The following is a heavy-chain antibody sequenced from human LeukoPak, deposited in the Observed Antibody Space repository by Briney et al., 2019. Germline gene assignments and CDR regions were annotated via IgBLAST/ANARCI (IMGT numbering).Heavy chain of an antibody. D-gene: IGHD3/OR15-3a*01. CDR3: ARGGTGWDDAYFYYYYGMDV. V-gene: IGHV4-34*01. J-gene: IGHJ6*02. Sequence: PSETLSLTCAVYGGSFSNFYWSWIRQPSGKGLEWIGEINHSGSTNYNPSLKSRVTISVDTSKNQFSLKLSSVTAGDTAMYYCARGGTGWDDAYFYYYYGMDVWGQGTTVTVSS. CDR1: GGSFSNFY. CDR2: INHSGST.